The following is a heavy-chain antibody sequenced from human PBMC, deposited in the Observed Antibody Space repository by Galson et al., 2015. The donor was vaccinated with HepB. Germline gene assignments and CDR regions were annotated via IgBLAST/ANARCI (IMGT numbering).Heavy chain of an antibody. CDR2: ISGSSSDT. D-gene: IGHD3-10*01. CDR1: GFTFSGYY. V-gene: IGHV3-11*06. J-gene: IGHJ1*01. CDR3: VRDITRPGSTEYFHH. Sequence: SLRLSCAASGFTFSGYYMHWVRQAPGKGLEWISCISGSSSDTNYADYVKGRFTISRDNARSTLCLQMSSLRAEDTAIYYCVRDITRPGSTEYFHHWGQGTLVTVSS.